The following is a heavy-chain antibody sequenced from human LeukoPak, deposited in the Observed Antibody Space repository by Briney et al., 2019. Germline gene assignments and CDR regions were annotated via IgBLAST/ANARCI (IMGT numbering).Heavy chain of an antibody. CDR1: GYTFTGYY. CDR3: AREGVIGDGYNFFDY. J-gene: IGHJ4*02. CDR2: INPNSGGT. D-gene: IGHD5-24*01. Sequence: ASVKVSCKASGYTFTGYYMHWVRQAPGQGLEWMGWINPNSGGTNYAQKFQGRVTMTRDTSISTAYMELSRLRSDDTALYYCAREGVIGDGYNFFDYWGQGTLVTVSS. V-gene: IGHV1-2*02.